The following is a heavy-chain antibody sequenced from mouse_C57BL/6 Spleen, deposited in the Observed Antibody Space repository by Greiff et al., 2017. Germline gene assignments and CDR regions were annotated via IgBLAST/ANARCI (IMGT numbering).Heavy chain of an antibody. CDR1: GFTFSDYG. V-gene: IGHV5-15*04. CDR2: ISNLAYSI. Sequence: EVKLVESGGGLVQPGGSLKLSCAASGFTFSDYGMAWVRQAPRKGPEWVAFISNLAYSIYYADTVTGRFTISRENAKNTLYLEMSSLRSEDTAMYYCARRNYGSSYWYFDVWGTGTTGTVSS. D-gene: IGHD1-1*01. J-gene: IGHJ1*03. CDR3: ARRNYGSSYWYFDV.